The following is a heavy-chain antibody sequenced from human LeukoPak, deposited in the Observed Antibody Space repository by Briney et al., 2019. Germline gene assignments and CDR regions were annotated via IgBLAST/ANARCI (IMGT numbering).Heavy chain of an antibody. Sequence: PSETLSLTCTVSGGSISSSSYYWGWIRQPPGKGLEWIGSIYYSGSTYYNPSLKSRVTISVDTSKNQFSLKLGSVTAADTAVYYCARRFTNVDTASGFDYWGQGTLVTVSS. CDR2: IYYSGST. J-gene: IGHJ4*02. CDR1: GGSISSSSYY. D-gene: IGHD5-18*01. V-gene: IGHV4-39*07. CDR3: ARRFTNVDTASGFDY.